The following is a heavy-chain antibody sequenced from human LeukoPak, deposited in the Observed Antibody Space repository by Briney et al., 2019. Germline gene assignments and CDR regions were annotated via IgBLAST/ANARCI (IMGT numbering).Heavy chain of an antibody. CDR3: TRAGYSSGFDS. J-gene: IGHJ5*01. CDR2: INSDGYSI. Sequence: GGSLRLSCAASGFTFSGYWMHWVRQAPGKGLVWVSRINSDGYSITYADSVKGRFTISRDNAKNTLYLQMNSLIAEDTAVYFCTRAGYSSGFDSWGQGTLVTVSS. V-gene: IGHV3-74*03. D-gene: IGHD6-19*01. CDR1: GFTFSGYW.